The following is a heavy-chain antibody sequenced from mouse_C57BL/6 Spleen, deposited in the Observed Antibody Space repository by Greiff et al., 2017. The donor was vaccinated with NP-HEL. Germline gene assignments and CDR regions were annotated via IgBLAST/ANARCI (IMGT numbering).Heavy chain of an antibody. V-gene: IGHV5-17*01. Sequence: EVKLMESGGGLVKPGGSLKLSCAASGFTFSDYGMHWVRQAPEKGLEWVADISSGSSTIYYADTVKGRCTITSDKAKNTRFVQMTSLRSEDAAMYYCARPPYGYGVGFAYWGQGTMVTVSA. D-gene: IGHD2-2*01. J-gene: IGHJ3*01. CDR2: ISSGSSTI. CDR1: GFTFSDYG. CDR3: ARPPYGYGVGFAY.